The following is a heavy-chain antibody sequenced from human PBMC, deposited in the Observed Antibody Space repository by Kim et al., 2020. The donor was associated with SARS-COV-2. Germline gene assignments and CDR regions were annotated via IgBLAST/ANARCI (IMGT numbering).Heavy chain of an antibody. V-gene: IGHV3-72*01. CDR2: TRNKANSYTT. Sequence: GGSLRLSCAASGFTFSDHYMDWVRQAPGKGLEWVGRTRNKANSYTTEYAASVKGRFTISRDDSKNSLYLQMNSLKTEDTAVYYCVLGGAVTGYYCSGGSCYPEYFQHWGQGTLVTVSS. CDR1: GFTFSDHY. D-gene: IGHD2-15*01. J-gene: IGHJ1*01. CDR3: VLGGAVTGYYCSGGSCYPEYFQH.